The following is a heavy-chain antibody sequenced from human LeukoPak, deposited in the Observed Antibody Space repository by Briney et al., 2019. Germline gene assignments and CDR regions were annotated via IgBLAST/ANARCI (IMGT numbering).Heavy chain of an antibody. D-gene: IGHD5-24*01. Sequence: GGSLRLSCSAAGFTFRSHAMHWVRQAPGKGLEYVSTINDDGSLTYYADSVKGRFTISRDNSKNTVYLQMNNLRPDDSAVYNCLKGGWATIGPSKAWGPGDQVSVSS. CDR3: LKGGWATIGPSKA. CDR2: INDDGSLT. CDR1: GFTFRSHA. J-gene: IGHJ5*02. V-gene: IGHV3-64D*08.